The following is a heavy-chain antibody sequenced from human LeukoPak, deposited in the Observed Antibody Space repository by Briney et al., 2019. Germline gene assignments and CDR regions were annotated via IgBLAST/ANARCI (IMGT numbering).Heavy chain of an antibody. CDR2: FYYSGNT. Sequence: SETLSLTCTVSGGSMSSGDYYWSWIRQPPGKGLEWIGYFYYSGNTYYNPSLKSRVTISVDTSKSQFSLKLSSMTAADTAMYYCASTSKYIGSGRDDAFDIWGQGTMVTVSS. CDR3: ASTSKYIGSGRDDAFDI. V-gene: IGHV4-30-4*01. D-gene: IGHD3-10*01. J-gene: IGHJ3*02. CDR1: GGSMSSGDYY.